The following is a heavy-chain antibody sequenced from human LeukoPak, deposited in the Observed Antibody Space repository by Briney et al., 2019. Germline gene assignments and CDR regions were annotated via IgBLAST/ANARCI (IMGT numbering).Heavy chain of an antibody. CDR1: GGSISSYY. CDR2: IYYSGST. CDR3: ARHPELYFFDY. V-gene: IGHV4-59*08. J-gene: IGHJ4*02. D-gene: IGHD3-10*01. Sequence: SETLSLTCTVSGGSISSYYWSWTRQPPGKGLEWIGYIYYSGSTNYNPSLKSRVTISADTSKNQVSLTLSSVTAADTAVYYCARHPELYFFDYWGQGTLVTVSS.